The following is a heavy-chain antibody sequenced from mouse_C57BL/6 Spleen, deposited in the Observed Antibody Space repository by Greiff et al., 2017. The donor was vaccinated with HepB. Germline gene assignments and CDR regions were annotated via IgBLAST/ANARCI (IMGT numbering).Heavy chain of an antibody. CDR3: ARQEGTVVAFDY. CDR2: ISSGGSYT. D-gene: IGHD1-1*01. J-gene: IGHJ2*01. CDR1: GFTFSSYG. Sequence: DVKLVESGGDLVKPGGSLKLSCAASGFTFSSYGMSWVRQTPDKRLEWVATISSGGSYTYYPDSVKGRFTISRDNAKNTLYLQMSSLKSADTAMYYCARQEGTVVAFDYWGQGTTLTVSS. V-gene: IGHV5-6*02.